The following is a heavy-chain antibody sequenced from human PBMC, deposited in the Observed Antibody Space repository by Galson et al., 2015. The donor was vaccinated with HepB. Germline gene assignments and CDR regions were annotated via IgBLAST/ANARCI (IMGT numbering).Heavy chain of an antibody. CDR2: IAPTDSYT. Sequence: QSGAEVKKPGESLRISCTGSGSSFTSYWINWVRQMPGKGLEWKGTIAPTDSYTKYSPSFQGHVTISVDKSISTAYLQWSSLKASDTAMYYCARHREQWLIQDWYFDLWGRGTLVTFSS. D-gene: IGHD6-19*01. CDR3: ARHREQWLIQDWYFDL. J-gene: IGHJ2*01. V-gene: IGHV5-10-1*01. CDR1: GSSFTSYW.